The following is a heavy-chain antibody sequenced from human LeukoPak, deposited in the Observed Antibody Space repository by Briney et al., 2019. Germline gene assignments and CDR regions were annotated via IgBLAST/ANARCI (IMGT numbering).Heavy chain of an antibody. CDR3: ARKTVAGHFDY. J-gene: IGHJ4*02. V-gene: IGHV4-38-2*02. Sequence: SETLSLTCTVSGYSISSGYYWGWIRQPPGKGLEWIGSGHHSGSTYYNSSLKSRVTISVDKSKNQFSLKLSSVTAADTAVYYCARKTVAGHFDYWGQGTLVTVSS. CDR2: GHHSGST. CDR1: GYSISSGYY. D-gene: IGHD6-19*01.